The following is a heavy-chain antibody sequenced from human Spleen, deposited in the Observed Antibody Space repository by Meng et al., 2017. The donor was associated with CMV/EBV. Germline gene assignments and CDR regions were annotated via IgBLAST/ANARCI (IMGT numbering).Heavy chain of an antibody. J-gene: IGHJ4*02. CDR2: MNPNSGNT. V-gene: IGHV1-8*01. CDR1: GYTLTSYD. Sequence: SGYTLTSYDINWVRQATGQGLEWMGWMNPNSGNTGYAQKFQGRVTMTRNTSISTAYMELSSLRSEDTAVYYCARETSGYYRGAFDYWGQGTLVTVSS. CDR3: ARETSGYYRGAFDY. D-gene: IGHD3-22*01.